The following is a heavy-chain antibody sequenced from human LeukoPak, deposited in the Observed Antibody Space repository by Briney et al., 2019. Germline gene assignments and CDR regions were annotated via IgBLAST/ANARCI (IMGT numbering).Heavy chain of an antibody. CDR1: GYTFTDYY. D-gene: IGHD6-13*01. Sequence: GASVKISCKASGYTFTDYYMHWVQQAPGKGLEWMGRVDPEDGETIYAEKIQGRVTITADTSTDTAYMELSSLRSEDTAVYYCASTGYSSSWLSTAWGQGTLVTVSS. CDR2: VDPEDGET. V-gene: IGHV1-69-2*01. CDR3: ASTGYSSSWLSTA. J-gene: IGHJ5*02.